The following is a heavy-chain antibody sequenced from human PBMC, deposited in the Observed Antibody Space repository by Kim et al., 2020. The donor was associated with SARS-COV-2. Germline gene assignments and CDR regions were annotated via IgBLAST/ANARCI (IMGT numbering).Heavy chain of an antibody. D-gene: IGHD3-16*01. CDR3: ARSGGLDS. CDR2: INEDGSST. CDR1: GFTLSSYW. V-gene: IGHV3-74*01. Sequence: GGSLRLFCVASGFTLSSYWMNWVRQAPGKELVWVSRINEDGSSTNYADSVKGRFTISRDNAKNTVSLQMNSLRAEDTAVYYCARSGGLDSWGQGTLVTVS. J-gene: IGHJ4*02.